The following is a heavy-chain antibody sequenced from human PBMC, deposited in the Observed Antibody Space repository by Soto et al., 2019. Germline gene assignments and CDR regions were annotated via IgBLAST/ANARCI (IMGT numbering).Heavy chain of an antibody. CDR2: IYYSGST. J-gene: IGHJ4*02. D-gene: IGHD6-19*01. Sequence: PSETLSLTCTVSGGSISSGGYYWSWIRQHPGKGLEWIGYIYYSGSTNYNPSLKSRVTISVDTSKNQFSLKLSSVTAADTAVYYCARASIAVAGTSSHIDYWGQGTLVTVSS. CDR1: GGSISSGGYY. V-gene: IGHV4-31*03. CDR3: ARASIAVAGTSSHIDY.